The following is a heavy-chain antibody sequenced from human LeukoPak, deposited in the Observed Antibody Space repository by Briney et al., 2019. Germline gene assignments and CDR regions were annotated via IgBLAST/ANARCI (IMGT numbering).Heavy chain of an antibody. D-gene: IGHD2-15*01. Sequence: ASVKVSCKVSGYTLTELSMHWVRQAPGKGLEWMGGFDPEDGETIYARKFQGRVTMTEDTSTDTAYMELSSLRSEDTAVYYCATTGYCSGGSCRLYWFGPWGQGTLVTVSS. V-gene: IGHV1-24*01. CDR1: GYTLTELS. CDR3: ATTGYCSGGSCRLYWFGP. CDR2: FDPEDGET. J-gene: IGHJ5*02.